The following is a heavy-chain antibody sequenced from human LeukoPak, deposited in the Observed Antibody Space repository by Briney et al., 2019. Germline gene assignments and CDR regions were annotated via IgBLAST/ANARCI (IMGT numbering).Heavy chain of an antibody. D-gene: IGHD6-19*01. J-gene: IGHJ4*02. V-gene: IGHV3-15*01. CDR2: IKNKIDGGTT. CDR3: TTSAMAGNY. Sequence: GGSLRLSCAASGFTFNNAWMSWVRQAPGKGLEWVGRIKNKIDGGTTEYDAPVKGRFTISRDDSKNTVYLQMNSLKTEDTAVYYCTTSAMAGNYWGQGTLVTVSS. CDR1: GFTFNNAW.